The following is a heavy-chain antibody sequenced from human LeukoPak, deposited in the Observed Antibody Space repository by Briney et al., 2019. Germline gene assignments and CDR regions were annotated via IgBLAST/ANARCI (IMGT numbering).Heavy chain of an antibody. Sequence: SETLSLTCTVSGGSISSYYWSWIRQPPGKGLEWIGSIYYSGSTYYNPPLKSRVTISVDTSKNQFSLKLSSVTAADTAVYYCARDVAPHDILTGYGYWGQGTLVTVSS. CDR2: IYYSGST. V-gene: IGHV4-39*07. J-gene: IGHJ4*02. CDR3: ARDVAPHDILTGYGY. CDR1: GGSISSYY. D-gene: IGHD3-9*01.